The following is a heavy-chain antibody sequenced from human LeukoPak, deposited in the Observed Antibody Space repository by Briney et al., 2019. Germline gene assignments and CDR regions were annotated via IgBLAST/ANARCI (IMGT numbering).Heavy chain of an antibody. Sequence: SGTLSLTCAVSGGSISSSNWWSWVRPPPGKGLEWIGEIYHSGSTNYNPSLKSRVTISVDKSKNQFSLKLSSVTAADTAVYYCARDGLLLWFGELSRSGMDVWGKGTTVTVSS. J-gene: IGHJ6*04. V-gene: IGHV4-4*02. D-gene: IGHD3-10*01. CDR3: ARDGLLLWFGELSRSGMDV. CDR1: GGSISSSNW. CDR2: IYHSGST.